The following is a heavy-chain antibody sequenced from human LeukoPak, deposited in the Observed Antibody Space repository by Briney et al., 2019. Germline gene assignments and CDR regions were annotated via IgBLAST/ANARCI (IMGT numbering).Heavy chain of an antibody. Sequence: PGGSVRLSCADSGFTFSNAWMSWVRQAPGKGLEWVGRIKSKTDGGTTDYAAPVKGRFTISRDDSTNTLYLQMNSLKSEDTAVYYCTAYGSGRKFDYWGQGILVTVSS. V-gene: IGHV3-15*01. J-gene: IGHJ4*02. D-gene: IGHD3-10*01. CDR2: IKSKTDGGTT. CDR3: TAYGSGRKFDY. CDR1: GFTFSNAW.